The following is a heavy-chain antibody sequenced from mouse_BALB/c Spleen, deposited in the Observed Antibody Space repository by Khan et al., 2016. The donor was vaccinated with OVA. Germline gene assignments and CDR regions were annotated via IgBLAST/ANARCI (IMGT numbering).Heavy chain of an antibody. Sequence: VQLKESGPDLVKPGASVKISCKASGYSFTIYYMSWVKQSHGKSPEWVGRVNANSGYTNYNQKVKGKVIITVDKSSSTAYMELRSLTSEDSAVYFCASGYDFFAYWGQGTLVTVSA. J-gene: IGHJ3*01. CDR3: ASGYDFFAY. CDR2: VNANSGYT. CDR1: GYSFTIYY. D-gene: IGHD2-14*01. V-gene: IGHV1-26*01.